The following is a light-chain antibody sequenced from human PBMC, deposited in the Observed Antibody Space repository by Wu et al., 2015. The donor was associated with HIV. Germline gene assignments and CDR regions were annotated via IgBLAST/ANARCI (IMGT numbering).Light chain of an antibody. CDR2: GAS. V-gene: IGKV3-20*01. Sequence: EIVLTQSPGTLSLSPGQRATLSCRASQSVSSSYLAWYQQKPGQPPRLLIYGASSRATGIPDRFSGSGFGTDFTLSISRLEPEDFAVYYCQHYQTFGQGTKVEIK. CDR3: QHYQT. CDR1: QSVSSSY. J-gene: IGKJ1*01.